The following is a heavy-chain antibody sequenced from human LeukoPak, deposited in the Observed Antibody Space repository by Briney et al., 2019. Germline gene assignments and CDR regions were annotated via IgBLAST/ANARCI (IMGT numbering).Heavy chain of an antibody. D-gene: IGHD4-17*01. Sequence: PGGSLRLSCAVSGFTLSSYGMHWVRQAPGRGLEWMTFIRYDGNSKYYAGSVKGRFTISRDNSKNTLYLQMNSLRAEDTAVYYCVKNDYGDYYYYMDVWGKGTTVTASS. V-gene: IGHV3-30*02. J-gene: IGHJ6*03. CDR3: VKNDYGDYYYYMDV. CDR1: GFTLSSYG. CDR2: IRYDGNSK.